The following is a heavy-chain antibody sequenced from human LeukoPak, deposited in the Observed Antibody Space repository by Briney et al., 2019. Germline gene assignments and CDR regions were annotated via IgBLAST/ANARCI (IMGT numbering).Heavy chain of an antibody. J-gene: IGHJ4*02. CDR2: INPDGGS. CDR3: ARSGVATCHY. CDR1: GFTFSIYA. Sequence: GGSLRLSCQASGFTFSIYAMSWVRQAPGKGLEWVSSINPDGGSFFADSVKGRFTISRDDSRSVMYLQMNSLSAEDTAVYYCARSGVATCHYWGQGILVTVSS. D-gene: IGHD2-15*01. V-gene: IGHV3-23*01.